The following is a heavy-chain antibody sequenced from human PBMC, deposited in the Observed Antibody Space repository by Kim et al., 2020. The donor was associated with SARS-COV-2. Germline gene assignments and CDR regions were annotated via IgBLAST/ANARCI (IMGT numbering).Heavy chain of an antibody. CDR1: GFTFSSYT. Sequence: GGSLRLSCAASGFTFSSYTMSWVRQAPGKGLEWVSAISGLGATTYYADSVKGRFIISRDHAKNSLYLQMSSLGVEDTAIYYCARCLTNNCFLDYWGQGTLVTVST. CDR3: ARCLTNNCFLDY. D-gene: IGHD1-20*01. J-gene: IGHJ4*02. CDR2: ISGLGATT. V-gene: IGHV3-21*06.